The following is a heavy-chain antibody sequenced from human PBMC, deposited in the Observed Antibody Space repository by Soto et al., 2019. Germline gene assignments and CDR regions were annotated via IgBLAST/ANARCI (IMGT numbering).Heavy chain of an antibody. Sequence: GGSLRLSCAASGFTFSSYGMHWVRQAPGKGLEWVAVIWYDGSNKYYADSVKGRFTISRDNSKNTLYLQMNSLRAEDTAVYYCARETMVRGVITKKAGYYYYGMDVWGQGTTVTVSS. V-gene: IGHV3-33*01. D-gene: IGHD3-10*01. J-gene: IGHJ6*02. CDR3: ARETMVRGVITKKAGYYYYGMDV. CDR2: IWYDGSNK. CDR1: GFTFSSYG.